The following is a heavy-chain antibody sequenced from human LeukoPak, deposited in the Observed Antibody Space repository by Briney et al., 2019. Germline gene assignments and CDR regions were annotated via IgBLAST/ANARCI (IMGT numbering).Heavy chain of an antibody. J-gene: IGHJ4*02. CDR2: IYYSGST. CDR1: GRSISSYY. D-gene: IGHD3-3*01. CDR3: ARYYDFWSGYYFDY. Sequence: SETLSLTCTVSGRSISSYYWSWIRQPPGKGLEWIGYIYYSGSTNYNPSLKSRVTISVDTSKNQFSLKLSSVTAADTAVYYCARYYDFWSGYYFDYWGQGTLVTVSS. V-gene: IGHV4-59*01.